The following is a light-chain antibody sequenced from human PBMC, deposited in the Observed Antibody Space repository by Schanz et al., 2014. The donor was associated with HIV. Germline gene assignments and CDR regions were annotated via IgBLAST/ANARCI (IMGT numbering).Light chain of an antibody. CDR2: LAS. CDR3: QQSYSTPYT. CDR1: QNIANW. Sequence: DIQMTQSPSTLSGSVGDRVTITCRASQNIANWVAWYQQKPGTAPNLLIYLASSLQSGVPSRFSGSGSGTDFTLTIDSLQLEDFALYYCQQSYSTPYTLGQGTKLDIQ. V-gene: IGKV1-39*01. J-gene: IGKJ2*01.